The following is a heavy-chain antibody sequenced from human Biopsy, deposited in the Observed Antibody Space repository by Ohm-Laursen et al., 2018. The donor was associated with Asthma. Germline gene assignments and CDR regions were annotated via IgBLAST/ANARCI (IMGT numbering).Heavy chain of an antibody. Sequence: SDTLSLTCTVSGGSMSSSSYYWGWIRQPPGKGMEWIGSMYHSGSPYYHPSLRSRATISVDTSKNLLSLKMSSVTAADTAVYFCVRHQYSSSWSTFDYWGQGALVTVSS. CDR3: VRHQYSSSWSTFDY. CDR1: GGSMSSSSYY. V-gene: IGHV4-39*01. CDR2: MYHSGSP. J-gene: IGHJ4*02. D-gene: IGHD3-22*01.